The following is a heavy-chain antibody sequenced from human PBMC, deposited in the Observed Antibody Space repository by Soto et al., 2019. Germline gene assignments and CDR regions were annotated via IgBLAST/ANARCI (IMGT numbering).Heavy chain of an antibody. D-gene: IGHD2-2*02. J-gene: IGHJ4*02. CDR1: GGSISSGGYS. Sequence: KPSETLSLTCAVSGGSISSGGYSWSWIRQPPGKGLEWIGYIYHSGSTYYNPSLKSRVTISVDRSKNQFSLKLSSVTAADTAVYYCARVLRSTSCYTCIDYWGQGTLVTVSS. CDR3: ARVLRSTSCYTCIDY. V-gene: IGHV4-30-2*01. CDR2: IYHSGST.